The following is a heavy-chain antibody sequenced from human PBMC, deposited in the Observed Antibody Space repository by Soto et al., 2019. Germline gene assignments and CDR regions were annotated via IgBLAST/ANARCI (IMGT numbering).Heavy chain of an antibody. V-gene: IGHV3-7*01. D-gene: IGHD5-18*01. CDR2: IRKDGSKE. Sequence: GGSLRLSCAASGFTFRDYYMSWIRQAPGKGLEWVACIRKDGSKEYYVDSVRGRFTISRDNAKNSLYLQMNSLRAEDTAVYYCAGLDTSMVKTPGYWGQGTLVTVSS. CDR3: AGLDTSMVKTPGY. J-gene: IGHJ4*02. CDR1: GFTFRDYY.